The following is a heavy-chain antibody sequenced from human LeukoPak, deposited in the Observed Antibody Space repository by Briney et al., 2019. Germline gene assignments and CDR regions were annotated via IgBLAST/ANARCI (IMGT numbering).Heavy chain of an antibody. D-gene: IGHD5-24*01. CDR1: GFTFSNYA. CDR3: AKDFDVDIAIISYFDC. V-gene: IGHV3-23*01. Sequence: GGSLRLSCAASGFTFSNYAMSWVRQAPGKGLEWVSAISGSGGYTYYADSVKGRFTISRDNSKNTLYLQMNSLRAEDTAVYFCAKDFDVDIAIISYFDCWGQGTLVTVSS. J-gene: IGHJ4*02. CDR2: ISGSGGYT.